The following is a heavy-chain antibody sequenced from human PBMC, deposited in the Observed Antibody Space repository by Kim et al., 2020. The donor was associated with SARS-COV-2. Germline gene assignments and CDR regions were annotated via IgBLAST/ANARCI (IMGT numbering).Heavy chain of an antibody. CDR1: GYTFTNYK. V-gene: IGHV1-46*01. CDR2: LTPIDGAT. D-gene: IGHD1-26*01. J-gene: IGHJ4*02. CDR3: ARDTTKWSFDY. Sequence: ASVKVSCKASGYTFTNYKMHWVRQAPGQGLEWMGILTPIDGATTFAQKFQGRFTLTRDTSTSTVYMELGSLGSGDTAVYYCARDTTKWSFDYWGQGTLVTVSS.